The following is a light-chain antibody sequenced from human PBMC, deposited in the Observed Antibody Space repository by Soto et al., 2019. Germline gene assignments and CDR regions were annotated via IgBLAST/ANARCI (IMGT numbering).Light chain of an antibody. CDR3: QQYGNSPRWS. Sequence: EIVLTQSPGTLSLSPGERATLSCRASQSVSSNSLAWYRQKPGQAPRLLIYGASNRATGIPDRFSGGVSGTDFTLTVSRLEPEDFAVYYCQQYGNSPRWSFGQGTKVEIK. CDR2: GAS. V-gene: IGKV3-20*01. CDR1: QSVSSNS. J-gene: IGKJ1*01.